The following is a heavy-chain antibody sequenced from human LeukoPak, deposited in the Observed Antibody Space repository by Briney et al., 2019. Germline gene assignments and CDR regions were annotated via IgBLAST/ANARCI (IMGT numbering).Heavy chain of an antibody. CDR1: GFTFTSYA. D-gene: IGHD4-17*01. Sequence: GGSLRLSCAASGFTFTSYAMHWVRQAPGKGLEWVAFIRYDGSLQFYTHSVKGRFTVSRDNSKNTLYLQMHSLRAEDTAVYYCARDDGATVTTNNVDYWGQGTLVTVSP. CDR3: ARDDGATVTTNNVDY. V-gene: IGHV3-30*02. J-gene: IGHJ4*02. CDR2: IRYDGSLQ.